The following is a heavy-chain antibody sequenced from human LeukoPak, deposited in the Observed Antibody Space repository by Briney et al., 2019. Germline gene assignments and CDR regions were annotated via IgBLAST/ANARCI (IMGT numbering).Heavy chain of an antibody. D-gene: IGHD3-10*01. CDR3: ARSRQASGLFSS. CDR2: IYDRGPA. J-gene: IGHJ5*02. Sequence: PSETLSLTCTVSGYAISSGGFSWNWIRQPPGKGLEWIGCIYDRGPASYNPSLKSRFTISVDRPKNQFFLNVTSLTAADTAVYYCARSRQASGLFSSWGQGTLVVVSS. CDR1: GYAISSGGFS. V-gene: IGHV4-30-2*01.